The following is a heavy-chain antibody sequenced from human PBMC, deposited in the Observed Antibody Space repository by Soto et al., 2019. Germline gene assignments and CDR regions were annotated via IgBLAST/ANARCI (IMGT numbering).Heavy chain of an antibody. D-gene: IGHD3-22*01. V-gene: IGHV3-74*01. J-gene: IGHJ4*02. CDR1: GFTFRRYW. CDR2: INSDGSST. CDR3: ARESGDYYDSSG. Sequence: PGGSLRLSCAASGFTFRRYWMHWVRQAPGKGLVWVSRINSDGSSTSYADSVKGRFTISRDNAKNTLYLQMNSLRAEDTAVYYCARESGDYYDSSGWGQGTLVTVSS.